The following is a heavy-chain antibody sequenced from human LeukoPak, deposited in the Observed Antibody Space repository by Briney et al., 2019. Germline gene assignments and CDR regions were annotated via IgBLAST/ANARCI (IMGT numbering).Heavy chain of an antibody. V-gene: IGHV4-39*01. D-gene: IGHD3-9*01. J-gene: IGHJ4*02. CDR1: GGSISSSNYY. Sequence: SETLSLTCTVSGGSISSSNYYWVWIRQPPGKGLEWVGSIYYSGSTYYNPSLKSRVTISVDTSKNQFSLKLSSVTAADTAAYYCALRYFDRDYWGQGTLVTVSS. CDR3: ALRYFDRDY. CDR2: IYYSGST.